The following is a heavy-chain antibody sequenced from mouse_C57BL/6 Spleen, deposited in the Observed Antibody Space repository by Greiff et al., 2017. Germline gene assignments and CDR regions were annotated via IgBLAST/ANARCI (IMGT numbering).Heavy chain of an antibody. CDR2: IGPSSGGT. Sequence: QVHVKQPGAELVKPGASVKLSCKASGYTFTSYGMHWVKQRPGRGLEWLGRIGPSSGGTKYTERFKCKATLTVDKPSSTAYMQLSSLTSEVSAVYYCARGLVYYDYDEGAMAYWGQGTLVTVSS. V-gene: IGHV1-72*01. D-gene: IGHD2-4*01. CDR3: ARGLVYYDYDEGAMAY. CDR1: GYTFTSYG. J-gene: IGHJ4*01.